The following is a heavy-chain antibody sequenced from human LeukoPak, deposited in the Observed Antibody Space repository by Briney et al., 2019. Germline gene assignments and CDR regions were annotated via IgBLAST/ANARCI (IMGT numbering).Heavy chain of an antibody. CDR3: ARETYSSGYTCYYMDV. Sequence: PGGSLRLSCAASGFTFSSYSMNWVRQAPGKGLEWVSSISSSSSYIYYADSVKGRFTISRDNAKNSLYLQMNSLRAEDTAVYYCARETYSSGYTCYYMDVWGKGTTVTVSS. CDR1: GFTFSSYS. D-gene: IGHD3-22*01. CDR2: ISSSSSYI. V-gene: IGHV3-21*01. J-gene: IGHJ6*03.